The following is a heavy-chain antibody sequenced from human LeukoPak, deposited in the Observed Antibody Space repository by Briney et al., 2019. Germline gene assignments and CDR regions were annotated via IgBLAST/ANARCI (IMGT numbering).Heavy chain of an antibody. CDR2: ISGSGGST. CDR3: AKAGYYDSSGYYWDY. Sequence: GGSLRLSCAASGFTFSSHAMSWVRQAPGKGLEWVSAISGSGGSTYYADSVKGRFTISRDNSKNTLYLQMNSLRAEDTAVYYCAKAGYYDSSGYYWDYWGQGTLVTVSS. J-gene: IGHJ4*02. CDR1: GFTFSSHA. D-gene: IGHD3-22*01. V-gene: IGHV3-23*01.